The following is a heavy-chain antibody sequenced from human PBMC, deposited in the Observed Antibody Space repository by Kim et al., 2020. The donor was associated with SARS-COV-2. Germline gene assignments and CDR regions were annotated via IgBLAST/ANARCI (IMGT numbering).Heavy chain of an antibody. CDR1: VYTLTELS. D-gene: IGHD6-19*01. CDR2: FDPEDGET. Sequence: ASVKVSCKVSVYTLTELSMHWVRQAPGKGLEWMGGFDPEDGETIYAQKFQGRVTMTEDTSTDTAYMELSSLRSEDTAVYYCATGVAVACRSSDYYYYYGMDVWGQGTTVTVSS. J-gene: IGHJ6*02. V-gene: IGHV1-24*01. CDR3: ATGVAVACRSSDYYYYYGMDV.